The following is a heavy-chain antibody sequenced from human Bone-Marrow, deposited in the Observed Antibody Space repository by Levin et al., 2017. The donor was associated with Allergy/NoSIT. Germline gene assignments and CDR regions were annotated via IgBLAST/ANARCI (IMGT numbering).Heavy chain of an antibody. CDR2: ISGRGYST. D-gene: IGHD6-25*01. Sequence: ETLSLTCAASGFTFSNYAMNWVRQPPGKGLQWVSTISGRGYSTYYADSVKGRFTISRDDAKSTLYLQMNSLRADDTAVYYCANLAAVDYWGQGTLVTVSS. J-gene: IGHJ4*02. CDR1: GFTFSNYA. CDR3: ANLAAVDY. V-gene: IGHV3-23*01.